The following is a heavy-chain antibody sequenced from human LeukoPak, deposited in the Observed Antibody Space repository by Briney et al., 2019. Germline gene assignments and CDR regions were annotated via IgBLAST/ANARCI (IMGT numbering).Heavy chain of an antibody. CDR2: INWNGGST. J-gene: IGHJ4*02. CDR3: ARDHRHDYASHTDY. Sequence: GGSPRLSCAASGFTFDDYGMSWVRHAPGKGLEWVSGINWNGGSTGYADSVKGRFTISRDNAKNSLYLQMNSLRAEDTALYYCARDHRHDYASHTDYWGQGTLVTVSS. V-gene: IGHV3-20*04. CDR1: GFTFDDYG. D-gene: IGHD4-17*01.